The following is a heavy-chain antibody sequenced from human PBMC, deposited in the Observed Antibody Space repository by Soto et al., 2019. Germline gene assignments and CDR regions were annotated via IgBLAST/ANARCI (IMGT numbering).Heavy chain of an antibody. CDR1: GYSVSSSDYY. D-gene: IGHD2-15*01. CDR2: MLYSGLT. J-gene: IGHJ6*02. Sequence: SETLSLTCSVSGYSVSSSDYYWAWIRQPPGKGLEWIGSMLYSGLTYYNPSLKSRVTLSVDTSKDQFSVRLNSVTASDTAVYYCAPLSVSLSGPYGIHVWGQGTTVTVS. CDR3: APLSVSLSGPYGIHV. V-gene: IGHV4-39*01.